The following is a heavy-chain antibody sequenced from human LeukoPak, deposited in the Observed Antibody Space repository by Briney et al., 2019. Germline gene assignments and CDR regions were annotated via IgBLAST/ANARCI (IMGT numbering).Heavy chain of an antibody. V-gene: IGHV3-20*04. CDR3: AKAPITSPFYFDY. CDR2: INWSGGST. Sequence: PGGSLRLSCTASGFAFDEHGMSWVRQVPGKGLEWVSGINWSGGSTGYADPLRGRFTISRDNAKNSLYLQMDSLRAEDTALYYCAKAPITSPFYFDYWGQGTLVTVSS. D-gene: IGHD2-2*01. J-gene: IGHJ4*02. CDR1: GFAFDEHG.